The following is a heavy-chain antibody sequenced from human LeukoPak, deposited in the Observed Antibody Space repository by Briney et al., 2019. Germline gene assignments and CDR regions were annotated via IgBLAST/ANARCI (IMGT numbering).Heavy chain of an antibody. J-gene: IGHJ6*03. CDR3: ARERYGYMDV. D-gene: IGHD4-17*01. CDR2: IYYSRST. Sequence: SETLSLTCTVSGGSISSYYWSWIRQPPGKGLEWIGYIYYSRSTNYNPSLKSRVTISVDTSKNQFSLKLSSVTAADTAVYYCARERYGYMDVWGKGTTVTVSS. CDR1: GGSISSYY. V-gene: IGHV4-59*01.